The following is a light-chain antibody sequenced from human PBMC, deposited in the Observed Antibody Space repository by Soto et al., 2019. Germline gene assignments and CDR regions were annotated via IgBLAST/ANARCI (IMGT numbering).Light chain of an antibody. CDR3: QQYNYYVT. Sequence: EIVMTQSPATLSVSPGERVTLSCRASQSVSSNLAWYQHKPGQAPRLLIFGASTRATGIPARFSGSGSGTEFILTISSLQSEDFAVYYCQQYNYYVTFGQGTRLEMK. CDR1: QSVSSN. V-gene: IGKV3-15*01. J-gene: IGKJ5*01. CDR2: GAS.